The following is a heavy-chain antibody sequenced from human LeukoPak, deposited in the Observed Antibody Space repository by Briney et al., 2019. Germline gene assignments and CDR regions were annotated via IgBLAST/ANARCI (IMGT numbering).Heavy chain of an antibody. D-gene: IGHD3-10*01. V-gene: IGHV3-21*01. Sequence: PGGSLRLSCAASGFTFSSYSMNWVRQAPGKGLEWVSSISSSSSYIYYADSVKGRFTISRDNAKNSLYLQMNSLRAEDTAVYYCARDINGGWFGDPTLDYWGQGTLVTVSS. CDR2: ISSSSSYI. CDR1: GFTFSSYS. CDR3: ARDINGGWFGDPTLDY. J-gene: IGHJ4*02.